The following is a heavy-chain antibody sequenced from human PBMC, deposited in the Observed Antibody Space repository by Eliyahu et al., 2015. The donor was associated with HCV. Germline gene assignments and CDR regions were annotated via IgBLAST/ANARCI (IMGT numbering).Heavy chain of an antibody. V-gene: IGHV1-2*02. J-gene: IGHJ5*01. CDR2: INPNXGDT. Sequence: QVQLVXSGAEVKKPGASXKVSCKASGYTFTGYNMHXVRQAPGQGLEWMGWINPNXGDTNYAQRFQGRVTMTREASISTAYMELNSLRSDDTAVYYCARPDSGTYAIDSWGQGTLLTVSS. CDR3: ARPDSGTYAIDS. CDR1: GYTFTGYN. D-gene: IGHD1-26*01.